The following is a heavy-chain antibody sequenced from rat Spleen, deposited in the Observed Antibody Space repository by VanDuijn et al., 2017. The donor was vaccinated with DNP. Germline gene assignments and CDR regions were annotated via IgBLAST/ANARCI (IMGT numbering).Heavy chain of an antibody. CDR2: ITSNGGDT. Sequence: EVQLVESGGGLVQSGRSLKVSCVASGFTFNNYWMNWIRQVPGKGLEWVASITSNGGDTYYPDSMKGRFTISRDNAKNTLYLQMDSLRSEDTATYYCARRGIYYYDGLYLTDFWGPGTMVTVSS. D-gene: IGHD1-12*02. CDR3: ARRGIYYYDGLYLTDF. V-gene: IGHV5-31*01. J-gene: IGHJ1*01. CDR1: GFTFNNYW.